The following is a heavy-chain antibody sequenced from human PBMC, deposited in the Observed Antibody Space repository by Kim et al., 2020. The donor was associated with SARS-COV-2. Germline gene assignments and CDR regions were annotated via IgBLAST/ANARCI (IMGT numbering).Heavy chain of an antibody. V-gene: IGHV1-8*01. Sequence: ASVKVSCKASGYTFTSYDINWVRQATGQGLEWMGWMNPNSGNTGYAQKFQGRVTMTRNTSISTAYMELSSLRSEDTAVYYCARGRKNTMIVVVITTYYYYMDVWGKGTTVTVSS. J-gene: IGHJ6*03. CDR2: MNPNSGNT. CDR1: GYTFTSYD. CDR3: ARGRKNTMIVVVITTYYYYMDV. D-gene: IGHD3-22*01.